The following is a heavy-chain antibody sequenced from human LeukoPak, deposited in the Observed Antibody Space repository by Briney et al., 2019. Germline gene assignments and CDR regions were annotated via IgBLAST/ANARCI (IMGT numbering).Heavy chain of an antibody. J-gene: IGHJ4*02. CDR2: ISSSSSYT. CDR1: GFTFSDYY. V-gene: IGHV3-11*06. Sequence: GGSLTLSCAASGFTFSDYYMSWIRQAPGKGLEWVSYISSSSSYTNYADSVKGRFTISRDNAKNSLYLQMNSLRAEDTAVYYCARGGCNYYGSGGYYNEYYLDYWGQGTLVTVSS. D-gene: IGHD3-10*01. CDR3: ARGGCNYYGSGGYYNEYYLDY.